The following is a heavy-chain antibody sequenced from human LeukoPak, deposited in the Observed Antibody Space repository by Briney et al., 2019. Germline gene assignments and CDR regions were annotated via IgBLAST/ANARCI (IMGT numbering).Heavy chain of an antibody. V-gene: IGHV3-23*01. J-gene: IGHJ3*01. CDR2: IGGSGGIT. Sequence: GGSLRLSCAASGFPFSIHAMTWVRQAPGKGLEWVSGIGGSGGITYYANSVEGRFTISRDNAKNTLYLQMNSLRAEDTALYYCTRAGGYCSSSSCHTSSFDVWGQGTMVIVSS. CDR3: TRAGGYCSSSSCHTSSFDV. CDR1: GFPFSIHA. D-gene: IGHD2-2*02.